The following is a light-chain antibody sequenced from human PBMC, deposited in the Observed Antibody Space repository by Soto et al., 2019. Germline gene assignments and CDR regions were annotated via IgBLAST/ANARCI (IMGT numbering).Light chain of an antibody. J-gene: IGLJ1*01. CDR3: SSYAGNYNVV. Sequence: QSVLTQPPSASGSPGQSVTISCTATGSDVDYSNSVCWHQQHPGKAPKVMIYEVSKRATGVPDRFSGSKSGNTASLTVSGLQAEDEADYYCSSYAGNYNVVFGTGTKLTVL. V-gene: IGLV2-8*01. CDR1: GSDVDYSNS. CDR2: EVS.